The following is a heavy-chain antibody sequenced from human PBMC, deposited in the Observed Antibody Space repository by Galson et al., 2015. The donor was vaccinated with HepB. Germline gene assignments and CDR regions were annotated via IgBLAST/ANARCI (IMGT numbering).Heavy chain of an antibody. CDR2: ISSSGTV. CDR3: ARDLFAVSPPPTDYMDV. Sequence: SLRLSCAASGFTFNNFAMTWVRQTPGKGLEWVSSISSSGTVYYADSLKGRSTISRDNAKNSLDLQVNSLRAEDTAVYYCARDLFAVSPPPTDYMDVWGTGTTFTVSS. CDR1: GFTFNNFA. V-gene: IGHV3-69-1*01. J-gene: IGHJ6*03. D-gene: IGHD3-3*01.